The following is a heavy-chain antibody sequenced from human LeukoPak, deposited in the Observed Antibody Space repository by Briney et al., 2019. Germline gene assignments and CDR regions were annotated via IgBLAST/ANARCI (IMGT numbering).Heavy chain of an antibody. CDR2: LHHPDST. Sequence: SETLSLTCGVSGYPINNAYYWVWIRQPPGKGLEWIGSLHHPDSTYYNPSLKSRVTMSVDTSRNQFSLRLSFVTAADTAVYYCARQYDSYFYYYLDLWGKGTTVTVSS. CDR3: ARQYDSYFYYYLDL. CDR1: GYPINNAYY. J-gene: IGHJ6*03. V-gene: IGHV4-38-2*01. D-gene: IGHD2-2*01.